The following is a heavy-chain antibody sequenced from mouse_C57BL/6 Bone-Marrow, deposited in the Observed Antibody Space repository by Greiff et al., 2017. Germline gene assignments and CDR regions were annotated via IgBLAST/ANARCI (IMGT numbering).Heavy chain of an antibody. V-gene: IGHV1-4*01. CDR3: ALKANYGDY. CDR2: INPSSGYT. CDR1: GYTFTSFT. D-gene: IGHD1-3*01. J-gene: IGHJ2*01. Sequence: VQLQQSGAELARPGASVKMSCKASGYTFTSFTMHWVKQRPGQGLEWIGYINPSSGYTKYNQKFKDKATLTADKSSSTAYMQLSSLTSEDSAVYYCALKANYGDYWGQGTTLTVSS.